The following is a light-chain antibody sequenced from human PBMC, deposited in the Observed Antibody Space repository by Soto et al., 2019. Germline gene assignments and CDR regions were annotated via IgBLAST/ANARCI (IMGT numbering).Light chain of an antibody. V-gene: IGKV3-20*01. CDR3: QQFSRYPLT. J-gene: IGKJ4*01. Sequence: EFVLTQSPGTLSLSPGERATLSCRASQPVRNNYLAWYQQKPGQAPRLLIYDASSRATGIPDRFSGGGSGTDFHLTISSLAPEDFAVYYCQQFSRYPLTFGGGTKV. CDR1: QPVRNNY. CDR2: DAS.